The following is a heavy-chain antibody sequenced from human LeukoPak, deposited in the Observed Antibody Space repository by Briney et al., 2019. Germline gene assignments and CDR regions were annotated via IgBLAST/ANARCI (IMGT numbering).Heavy chain of an antibody. CDR1: GFTFSSYG. CDR3: AKSPGRRSYAIDY. D-gene: IGHD2-2*01. J-gene: IGHJ4*02. Sequence: GGSLRLSCAASGFTFSSYGMHWVRQAPGKGLEWVAVISYDGSNKYYADSVKGRFTISRDNSKNTLYLQMNSLRAEDTAVYYCAKSPGRRSYAIDYWGQGTLVTVSS. CDR2: ISYDGSNK. V-gene: IGHV3-30*18.